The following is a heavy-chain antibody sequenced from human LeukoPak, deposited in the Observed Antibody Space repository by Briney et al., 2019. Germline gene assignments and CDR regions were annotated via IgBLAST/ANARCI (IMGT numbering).Heavy chain of an antibody. Sequence: SETLSLTCTVSGDSISSSDYYWGCIRQSPGKGLEWIGTISDGGSTYYNPSLKSRIIIPVDTSKNQFSLQLSSVTAADTAVYYCVRHCCSSPSKRTFDIWGQGTLVAVSS. CDR3: VRHCCSSPSKRTFDI. CDR1: GDSISSSDYY. V-gene: IGHV4-39*01. CDR2: ISDGGST. D-gene: IGHD2-15*01. J-gene: IGHJ3*02.